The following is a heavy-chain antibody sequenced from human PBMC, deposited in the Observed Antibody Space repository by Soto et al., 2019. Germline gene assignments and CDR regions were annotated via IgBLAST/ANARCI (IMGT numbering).Heavy chain of an antibody. CDR1: GLTFRSYA. D-gene: IGHD2-21*02. V-gene: IGHV3-23*01. J-gene: IGHJ4*02. CDR3: AKDQVEVVTATGLDY. Sequence: EVQLLESGGGLVQPGGSQRLSCGASGLTFRSYAMNWVRQAPGKGLEWVSGISGSGISTYYADSVKGRFTISRDNSKNTVYLQMNSLRAEDTAVYYCAKDQVEVVTATGLDYWGQGTLVTVSS. CDR2: ISGSGIST.